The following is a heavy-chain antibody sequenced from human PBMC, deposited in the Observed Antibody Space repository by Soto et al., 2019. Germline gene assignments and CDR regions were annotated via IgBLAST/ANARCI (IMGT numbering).Heavy chain of an antibody. Sequence: SETLSLTCTVSGGSISSSGYYWGWIRRPPGMGLEWIASISYSGTTNYNPSLKSRVTISIDTSKNQFSLKFNSVTAADTAVYYCAREGYNFGPFDYWGQGALVTVSS. V-gene: IGHV4-61*08. CDR3: AREGYNFGPFDY. CDR2: ISYSGTT. J-gene: IGHJ4*02. D-gene: IGHD5-18*01. CDR1: GGSISSSGYY.